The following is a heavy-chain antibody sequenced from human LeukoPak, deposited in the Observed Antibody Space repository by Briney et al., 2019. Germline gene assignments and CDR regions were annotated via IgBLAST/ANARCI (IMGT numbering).Heavy chain of an antibody. Sequence: PGGSLRLSCAASGFTFSSYSMNWVRQAPGKGLEWVSSIHSRSNYIYYADSVKGRFTISRDNAKNSLYLQMNSLRVEDTAVYYCASYLYWWSDLGYWGQGTLVTVSS. CDR1: GFTFSSYS. CDR2: IHSRSNYI. V-gene: IGHV3-21*01. CDR3: ASYLYWWSDLGY. D-gene: IGHD2-8*02. J-gene: IGHJ4*02.